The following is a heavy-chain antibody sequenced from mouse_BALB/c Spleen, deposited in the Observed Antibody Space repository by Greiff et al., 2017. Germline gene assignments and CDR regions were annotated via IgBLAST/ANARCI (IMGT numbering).Heavy chain of an antibody. CDR3: ARDKYGIYYAMDY. CDR1: GFSLTSYG. Sequence: VQLQESGPGLVAPSQSLSITCTVSGFSLTSYGVHWVRQPPGKGLEWLGVIWAGGSTNYNSALMSRLSISKDNSKSQVFLKMNSLQTDDTAMYYCARDKYGIYYAMDYWGQGTSVTVSS. D-gene: IGHD2-10*02. J-gene: IGHJ4*01. CDR2: IWAGGST. V-gene: IGHV2-9*02.